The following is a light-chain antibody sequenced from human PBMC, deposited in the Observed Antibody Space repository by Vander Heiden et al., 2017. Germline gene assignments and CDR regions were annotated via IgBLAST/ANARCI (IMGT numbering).Light chain of an antibody. V-gene: IGLV3-10*01. CDR3: YSTDIPNKLAV. Sequence: YELTQPPSVSVSPGQTATIARPGDEWPKKYGYWYQQKSGQAPVLVIYEDTKRPSGIPERFSGSSSRTAATLIISGAQVEDEGDYYCYSTDIPNKLAVFGGGTTLTVL. CDR1: EWPKKY. J-gene: IGLJ3*02. CDR2: EDT.